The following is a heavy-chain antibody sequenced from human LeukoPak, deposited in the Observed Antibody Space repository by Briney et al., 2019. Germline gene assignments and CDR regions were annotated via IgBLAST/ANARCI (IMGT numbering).Heavy chain of an antibody. Sequence: PGGSLRLSCAASGFTFSSYAMHWVRQAPGKGLEWVAVISYDGSNKYYADSVKGRFTISRDNSKDTLYLQMNSLRAEDTAVYYCTTDADIEDYWGQGTLVTVSS. CDR2: ISYDGSNK. D-gene: IGHD5-12*01. J-gene: IGHJ4*02. V-gene: IGHV3-30-3*01. CDR1: GFTFSSYA. CDR3: TTDADIEDY.